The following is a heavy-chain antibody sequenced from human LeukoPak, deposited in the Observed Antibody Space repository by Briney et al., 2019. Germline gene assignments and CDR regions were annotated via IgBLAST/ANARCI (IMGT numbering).Heavy chain of an antibody. D-gene: IGHD6-19*01. Sequence: PLETLSLTCTVSGTSVSSADWYWGWIRQSPGKDLEWIGTIYYGGRTYYNPSLKSRVTILTDTSKNQFSLRLTSVTAADTAVYYCARERQWLAEGGNWFDPWGQGTLVTVSS. CDR2: IYYGGRT. V-gene: IGHV4-39*07. J-gene: IGHJ5*02. CDR1: GTSVSSADWY. CDR3: ARERQWLAEGGNWFDP.